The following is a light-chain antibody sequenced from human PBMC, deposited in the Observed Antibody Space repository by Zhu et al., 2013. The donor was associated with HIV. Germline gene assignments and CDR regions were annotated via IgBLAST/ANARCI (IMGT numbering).Light chain of an antibody. V-gene: IGKV3-15*01. Sequence: EIVLTQSPGTLSLSPGETATLSCRASQSVSSSYLAWYQQKHGQAPRLLIYGASTRATGIPARFSGSGSGTEFTLTISSLQSEDFAVYYCQQYNKWPPLTFGGGTKVEIK. J-gene: IGKJ4*01. CDR3: QQYNKWPPLT. CDR2: GAS. CDR1: QSVSSSY.